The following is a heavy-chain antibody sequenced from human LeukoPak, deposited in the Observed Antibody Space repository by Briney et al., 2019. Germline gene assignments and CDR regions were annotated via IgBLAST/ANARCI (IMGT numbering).Heavy chain of an antibody. D-gene: IGHD5-12*01. CDR3: ARDRISGRGYNGFLDY. CDR2: IKQDGSAK. J-gene: IGHJ4*02. V-gene: IGHV3-7*03. Sequence: GGSLRLSCAASGFTLSTYWMSWVRQAPGKGLEWVANIKQDGSAKFYVDSVKGRFTISRDNAENSLDLQMNSLRAEDMAVYYCARDRISGRGYNGFLDYWGQGTLVTVSS. CDR1: GFTLSTYW.